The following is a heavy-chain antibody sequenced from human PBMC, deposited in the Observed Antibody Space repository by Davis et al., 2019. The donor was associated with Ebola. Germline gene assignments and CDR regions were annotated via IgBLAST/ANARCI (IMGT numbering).Heavy chain of an antibody. V-gene: IGHV4-39*01. Sequence: SETLSLTCIVSGGSIISSSFYWGWIRQPPRKGLEWIGSIYYSGITYYNPSLKSRVTISVDTSKNQFSLKLRSVTAADTAVYYCARQGWSGYSLRHWLDPWGRGTLVTVSS. D-gene: IGHD3-3*01. J-gene: IGHJ5*02. CDR3: ARQGWSGYSLRHWLDP. CDR1: GGSIISSSFY. CDR2: IYYSGIT.